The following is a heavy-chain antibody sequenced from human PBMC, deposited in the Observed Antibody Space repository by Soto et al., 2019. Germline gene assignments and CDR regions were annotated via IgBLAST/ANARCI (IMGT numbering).Heavy chain of an antibody. V-gene: IGHV4-31*03. CDR3: ATNHDDISGRTPLLFDS. CDR1: GDSIGTGGYY. CDR2: IHYSGNT. Sequence: QVQLQESGPGLVKPSQTLSLTCTVSGDSIGTGGYYWDWIRQHPGKGPEWIGYIHYSGNTYYNPSLKSRLTISLDPSKNLFSLHLSSVTAADTAVYYCATNHDDISGRTPLLFDSWGQGTLVTVSS. D-gene: IGHD3-22*01. J-gene: IGHJ4*02.